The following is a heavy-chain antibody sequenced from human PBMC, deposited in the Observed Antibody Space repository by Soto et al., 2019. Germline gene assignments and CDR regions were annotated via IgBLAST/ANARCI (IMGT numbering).Heavy chain of an antibody. CDR2: IYYSGST. D-gene: IGHD3-10*01. CDR3: ARKGSGSYYNELYYYYMDV. Sequence: SETLSLTCTVSGGSISSYYWSWIRQPPGKGLEWIGYIYYSGSTNYNPSLKSRVTISVDTSKNQFSLKLSSVTAADTAVYYCARKGSGSYYNELYYYYMDVWGKGTTVTVSS. J-gene: IGHJ6*03. V-gene: IGHV4-59*01. CDR1: GGSISSYY.